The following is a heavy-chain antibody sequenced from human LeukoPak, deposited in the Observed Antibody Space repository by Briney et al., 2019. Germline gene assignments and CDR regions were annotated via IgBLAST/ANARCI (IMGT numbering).Heavy chain of an antibody. CDR1: GFTFSSYE. CDR3: ARGGMVPD. CDR2: ISSSATTI. D-gene: IGHD4/OR15-4a*01. V-gene: IGHV3-48*03. Sequence: GGSLRLPCAASGFTFSSYEMNWVRQAPGKGLEWVSYISSSATTIYYADSVKGRFTISRDNAKNSLYLQMNSLRAEDTAVYYCARGGMVPDWGQGTLVTVSS. J-gene: IGHJ4*02.